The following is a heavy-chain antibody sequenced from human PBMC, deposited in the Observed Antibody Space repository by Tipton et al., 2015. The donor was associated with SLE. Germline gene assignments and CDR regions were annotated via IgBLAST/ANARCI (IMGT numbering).Heavy chain of an antibody. V-gene: IGHV4-39*01. CDR3: ARLPTVAGLYYYYYYMDV. Sequence: TLSLTCTISGGSISSSSYYWGWIRQPPGKGLEWIGSIYYSGSTYYNPSLKSRVTISVDTSKNQFSLKLSSVTAADTAVYYCARLPTVAGLYYYYYYMDVWGKGTTVTVSS. CDR1: GGSISSSSYY. J-gene: IGHJ6*03. D-gene: IGHD6-19*01. CDR2: IYYSGST.